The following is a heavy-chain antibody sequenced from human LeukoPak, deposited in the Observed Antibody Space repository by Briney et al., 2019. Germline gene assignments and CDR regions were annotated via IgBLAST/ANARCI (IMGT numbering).Heavy chain of an antibody. CDR2: IYYSGSN. CDR3: ARVAYGDYADY. CDR1: GGSISSYY. J-gene: IGHJ4*02. D-gene: IGHD4-17*01. Sequence: SETLSLTCTVSGGSISSYYWSWIRQPPGKGLEWIGYIYYSGSNNYNPSLKSRVTISVDTSKNQFSLKLSSVTAADTAVYYCARVAYGDYADYWGQGTLVTVSS. V-gene: IGHV4-59*01.